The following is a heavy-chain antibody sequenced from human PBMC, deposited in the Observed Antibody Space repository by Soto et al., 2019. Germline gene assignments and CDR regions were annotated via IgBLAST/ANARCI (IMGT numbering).Heavy chain of an antibody. V-gene: IGHV3-23*01. J-gene: IGHJ4*02. D-gene: IGHD1-7*01. CDR3: AKDHDWNYVVDY. CDR2: ISGSGGST. Sequence: EVQLLESGGGLVQPGGSLRLSCAASGFTFSSYAMSWVRQAPGKGLEWVSAISGSGGSTYYADSVKGWFTISRDNSKNTLYLQMNSLRAEDTAVYYCAKDHDWNYVVDYWGQGTLVTVSS. CDR1: GFTFSSYA.